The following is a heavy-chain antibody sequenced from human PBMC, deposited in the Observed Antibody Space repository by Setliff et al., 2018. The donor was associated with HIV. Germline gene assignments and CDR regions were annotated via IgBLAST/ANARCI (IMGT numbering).Heavy chain of an antibody. CDR3: ASSPIITNGYYFDY. D-gene: IGHD2-8*01. J-gene: IGHJ4*02. Sequence: SETLSLTCTVSGASISSSTDYWGWIRQSPGKGLEWIGSRYYSGSTYQNPSLKSRVTISVDTSKNQFSLKLSSVTAADTAVYYCASSPIITNGYYFDYWGPGTLVTVSS. CDR1: GASISSSTDY. CDR2: RYYSGST. V-gene: IGHV4-39*01.